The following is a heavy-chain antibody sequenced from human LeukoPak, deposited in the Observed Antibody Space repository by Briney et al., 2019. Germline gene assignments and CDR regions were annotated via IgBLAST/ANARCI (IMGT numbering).Heavy chain of an antibody. Sequence: GGSLRLSCAASGFTVSSNYMSWVRQAPGKGLEWVSVIYSGGSTYYADSVKGRFTISRDNSKNTLYLQMNSLRAEDTAVYYCARESYDILTGYVPYFDYWGQGTLVTVSS. CDR1: GFTVSSNY. J-gene: IGHJ4*02. CDR2: IYSGGST. CDR3: ARESYDILTGYVPYFDY. D-gene: IGHD3-9*01. V-gene: IGHV3-66*01.